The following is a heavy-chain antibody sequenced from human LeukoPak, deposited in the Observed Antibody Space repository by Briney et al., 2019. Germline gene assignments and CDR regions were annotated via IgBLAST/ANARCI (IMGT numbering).Heavy chain of an antibody. Sequence: ASVKVSCKASGGTFSSYAISWVRQAPGQGLEWMGGIIPIFGTANYAQKFQGRVTITADESTSTAYMELSSLRSEDTAVYYCANRETYYYGSGIEYAFDIWGQGTMVTVSS. J-gene: IGHJ3*02. CDR2: IIPIFGTA. D-gene: IGHD3-10*01. CDR3: ANRETYYYGSGIEYAFDI. CDR1: GGTFSSYA. V-gene: IGHV1-69*13.